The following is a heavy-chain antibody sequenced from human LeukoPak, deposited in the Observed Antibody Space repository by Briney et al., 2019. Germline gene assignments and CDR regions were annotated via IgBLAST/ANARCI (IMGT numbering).Heavy chain of an antibody. CDR2: IKQDGSEK. Sequence: PGGSLRLSCAASGFTFSSYWMTWVRQAPGKGLEWVANIKQDGSEKYYVDSVKGRFTISRDNAKNSLYLQMNSLRAEDTAVYYCARDRTPTYSNTWYDAFDIWGQGTKVTVSS. CDR1: GFTFSSYW. CDR3: ARDRTPTYSNTWYDAFDI. V-gene: IGHV3-7*01. J-gene: IGHJ3*02. D-gene: IGHD6-13*01.